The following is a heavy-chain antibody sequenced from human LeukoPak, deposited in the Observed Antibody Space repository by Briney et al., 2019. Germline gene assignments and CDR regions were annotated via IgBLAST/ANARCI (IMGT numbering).Heavy chain of an antibody. V-gene: IGHV1-2*02. Sequence: ASVKVSCKASGYTFSDYYMHWVRQAPGQGLEWMAWINPNSGATTYAQKFQGRVTLTKDTSINTAYKELSRLTSDDTAMYYCAREANSWYHSWGQGTLVTVSS. CDR1: GYTFSDYY. J-gene: IGHJ4*02. CDR2: INPNSGAT. D-gene: IGHD2/OR15-2a*01. CDR3: AREANSWYHS.